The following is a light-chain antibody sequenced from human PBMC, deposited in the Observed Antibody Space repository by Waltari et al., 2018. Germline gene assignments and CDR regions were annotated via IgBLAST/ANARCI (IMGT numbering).Light chain of an antibody. CDR2: HAS. CDR1: QSLRIY. V-gene: IGKV3-20*01. Sequence: EIVLTPSPGTLSLSPGERATLSCMASQSLRIYLAWYQQKPGQAPRLLISHASTRATGIPDRFSGSGSGTDFSLTISRLEPEDFAVYYCQHYESLPVTFGQGTKVEIK. CDR3: QHYESLPVT. J-gene: IGKJ1*01.